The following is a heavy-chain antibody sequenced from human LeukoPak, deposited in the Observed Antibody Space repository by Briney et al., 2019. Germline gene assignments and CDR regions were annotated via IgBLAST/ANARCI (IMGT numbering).Heavy chain of an antibody. Sequence: QPGGSLRLSCAASGFTVSSSYMSWVRQAPGKGLEWVSVIYSDGSTYYADSVKGRFTISRDNSKNTLYLQMNSLRAEDTAVYYCARGVLLPRISHVFDIWGQGTMVTVSS. D-gene: IGHD3-10*01. J-gene: IGHJ3*02. CDR3: ARGVLLPRISHVFDI. CDR2: IYSDGST. CDR1: GFTVSSSY. V-gene: IGHV3-53*01.